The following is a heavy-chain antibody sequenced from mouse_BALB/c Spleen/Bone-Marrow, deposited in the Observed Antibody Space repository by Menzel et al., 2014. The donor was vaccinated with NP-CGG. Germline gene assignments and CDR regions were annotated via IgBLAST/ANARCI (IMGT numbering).Heavy chain of an antibody. CDR1: GYSFTNYW. CDR3: ASDDYDGSWFAY. V-gene: IGHV1-74*01. CDR2: IHPSNSET. D-gene: IGHD2-4*01. J-gene: IGHJ3*01. Sequence: QVQLQQSGAELVRPGASAKLSCKASGYSFTNYWMNWMKQRPGQGLEWIGMIHPSNSETRLNQKFKDKATLTVDKSSSTAYMQLSSPTSEDSAVYYCASDDYDGSWFAYWGQGTLVTVSA.